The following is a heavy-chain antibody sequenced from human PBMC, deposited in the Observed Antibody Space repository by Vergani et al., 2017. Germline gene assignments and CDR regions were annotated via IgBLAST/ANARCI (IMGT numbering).Heavy chain of an antibody. J-gene: IGHJ6*03. CDR2: IDHTGRP. Sequence: QVQLQQWGGGLLKPSETLSLTCVVNGGSFTSYHWTWIRQSPGEGLEWVGDIDHTGRPDYNPSLKSRLTMSVDKSRNQFSLTLNSVTATDTAIYFCARVYTETNGHRYYYYYMDVWGQGTAVTVS. D-gene: IGHD4-11*01. V-gene: IGHV4-34*01. CDR3: ARVYTETNGHRYYYYYMDV. CDR1: GGSFTSYH.